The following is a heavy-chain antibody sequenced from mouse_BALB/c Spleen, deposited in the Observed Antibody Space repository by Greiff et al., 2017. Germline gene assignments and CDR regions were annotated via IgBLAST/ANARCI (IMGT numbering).Heavy chain of an antibody. V-gene: IGHV1-69*02. D-gene: IGHD2-3*01. CDR1: GYTFTSYW. J-gene: IGHJ1*01. Sequence: VQLQQPGAELVKPGASVKLSCKASGYTFTSYWMHWVKQRPGQGLEWIGEIDPSDSYTNYNQKFKGKATLTVDKSSSTAYMQLSSLTSEDSAVYYCARKGGYYVDWYFDVWGAGTTVTVSS. CDR2: IDPSDSYT. CDR3: ARKGGYYVDWYFDV.